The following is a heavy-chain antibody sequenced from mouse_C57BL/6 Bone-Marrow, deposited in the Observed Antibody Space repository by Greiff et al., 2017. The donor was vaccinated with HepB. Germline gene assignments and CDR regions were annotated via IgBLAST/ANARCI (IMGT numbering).Heavy chain of an antibody. CDR3: ARQGFITTVVATDY. CDR2: ISGGGGNT. CDR1: GFTFSSYT. Sequence: EVQLVESGGGLVKPGGSLKLSCAASGFTFSSYTMSWVRQTPEKRLEWVATISGGGGNTYYPDSVKGRFTISRDNAKNTLYLQMSSLRSEDTALYYCARQGFITTVVATDYWGQGTTLTVSS. V-gene: IGHV5-9*01. D-gene: IGHD1-1*01. J-gene: IGHJ2*01.